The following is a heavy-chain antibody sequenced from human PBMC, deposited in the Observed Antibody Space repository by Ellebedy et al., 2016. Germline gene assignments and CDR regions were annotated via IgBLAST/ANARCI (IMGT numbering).Heavy chain of an antibody. Sequence: SETLSLXXTVSGASTSSGGYHWSWIRQHPGKGLEWIGYTYYVGSTYYNPSLKSRVTISVDTSKNQFSLKLSSVTAADTAVYNCARVVYSYGSSDYTMDVWGKGTTVTVSS. D-gene: IGHD5-18*01. J-gene: IGHJ6*03. CDR2: TYYVGST. CDR3: ARVVYSYGSSDYTMDV. V-gene: IGHV4-31*03. CDR1: GASTSSGGYH.